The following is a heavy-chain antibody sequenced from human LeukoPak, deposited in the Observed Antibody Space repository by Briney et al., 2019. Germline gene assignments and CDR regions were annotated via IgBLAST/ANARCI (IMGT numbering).Heavy chain of an antibody. V-gene: IGHV4-61*02. Sequence: TLSLTCTVSGDSSISGTYYWSWIRPPAGKGLEWIGRIHPSGSTNYNPSLKSRVTISVDTSKNQFSLNLGSVTAADTAVYYCARAVVWLPFDYWGQGTQVTVSS. D-gene: IGHD2-15*01. CDR2: IHPSGST. J-gene: IGHJ4*02. CDR1: GDSSISGTYY. CDR3: ARAVVWLPFDY.